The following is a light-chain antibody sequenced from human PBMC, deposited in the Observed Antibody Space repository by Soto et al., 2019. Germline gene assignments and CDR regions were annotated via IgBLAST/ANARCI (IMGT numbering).Light chain of an antibody. CDR1: QSVDSSY. J-gene: IGKJ4*01. Sequence: DIVLTQSPGTLSLSPGDRATLSCRASQSVDSSYLVWYQQKPGRAPRLLIFGASSRATGIPARFSGSGSGTEFNLTISSLQIEDFALYYCQQSNNWPPLTFGGGTKVDIK. CDR2: GAS. CDR3: QQSNNWPPLT. V-gene: IGKV3D-15*01.